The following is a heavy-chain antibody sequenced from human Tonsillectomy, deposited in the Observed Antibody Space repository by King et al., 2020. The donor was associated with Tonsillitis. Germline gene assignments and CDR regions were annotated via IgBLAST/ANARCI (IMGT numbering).Heavy chain of an antibody. D-gene: IGHD1-14*01. V-gene: IGHV4-39*01. CDR3: ASGSRANFDY. J-gene: IGHJ4*02. CDR1: GDSISSSTYY. Sequence: MQLQESGPGLVKPSETLSLTCTVSGDSISSSTYYWGWIRQPPGKGLEWIGSIYYSGGTYYNLSLRSRVTISVDTSKNQFSLQLGSVTAADTAVYFCASGSRANFDYWGQGTLVIVSS. CDR2: IYYSGGT.